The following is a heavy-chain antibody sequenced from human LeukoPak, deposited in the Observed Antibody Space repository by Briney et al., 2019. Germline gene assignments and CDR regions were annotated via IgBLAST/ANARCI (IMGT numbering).Heavy chain of an antibody. D-gene: IGHD3-3*01. Sequence: PSETLSLTCAVYGGSFSGYYWSWIRQPPGKGLEWIGEINHSGSTNYNPSLKSRVTISVDTSKNQFSLKLSSVTAADTAVYYCAQSGRFLDWSQTYWGQGTLVTVSS. CDR2: INHSGST. CDR3: AQSGRFLDWSQTY. V-gene: IGHV4-34*01. CDR1: GGSFSGYY. J-gene: IGHJ4*02.